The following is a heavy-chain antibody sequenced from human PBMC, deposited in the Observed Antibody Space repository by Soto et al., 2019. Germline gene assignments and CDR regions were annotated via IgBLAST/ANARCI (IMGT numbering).Heavy chain of an antibody. V-gene: IGHV1-2*02. CDR2: INPNSGGT. Sequence: RASVKVSCKASGYTFTGYYMHWVRQAPGQGLEWMGWINPNSGGTNYAQKFQGRVTMTRDTSISTAYMELSRLRSDDTAVYYCARARDTYNWFDPWGQGTLVTVSS. J-gene: IGHJ5*02. CDR1: GYTFTGYY. CDR3: ARARDTYNWFDP. D-gene: IGHD5-18*01.